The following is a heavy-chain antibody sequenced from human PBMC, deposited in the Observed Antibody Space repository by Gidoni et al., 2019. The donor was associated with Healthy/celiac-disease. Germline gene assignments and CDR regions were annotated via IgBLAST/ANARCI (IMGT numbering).Heavy chain of an antibody. D-gene: IGHD3-3*01. CDR2: IKSKTEGGTT. CDR1: GFNFSNAW. Sequence: EVQLVESGGGVVKPGGSLRLSCAASGFNFSNAWMSWVRQAPGKGLEWVGSIKSKTEGGTTDYASPLKGRFTISRDYSKITLYLQMNSLKTEDPAVYYCTSWSGLSWGQGTLVTVSS. CDR3: TSWSGLS. J-gene: IGHJ4*02. V-gene: IGHV3-15*01.